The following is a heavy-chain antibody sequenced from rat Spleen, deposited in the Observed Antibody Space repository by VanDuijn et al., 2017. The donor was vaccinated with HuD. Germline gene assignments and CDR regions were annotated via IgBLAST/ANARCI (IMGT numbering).Heavy chain of an antibody. CDR3: TRRGEYSSSSFDF. CDR2: IWTGGST. V-gene: IGHV2-30*01. CDR1: GFSLPSYN. J-gene: IGHJ2*01. D-gene: IGHD1-2*01. Sequence: QVQLKESGPGLVQPSQTLSLTCTVSGFSLPSYNVHWVRQPTGKGLEWMGIIWTGGSTDYNSALKSRLSINRDTSKSQVFLQMSSLQTEDSAIYYCTRRGEYSSSSFDFWGQGVMVTVSS.